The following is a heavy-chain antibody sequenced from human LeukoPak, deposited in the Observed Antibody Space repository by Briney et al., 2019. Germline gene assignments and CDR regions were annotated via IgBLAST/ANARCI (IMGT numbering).Heavy chain of an antibody. D-gene: IGHD2-15*01. CDR2: MSDDGSEK. CDR3: AREADSGYYRTVDY. J-gene: IGHJ4*02. Sequence: PGGSLRLPCAVSGFTFSSYSMSWVRQAPGKGLEWLGHMSDDGSEKHYVDSVRGRFTISRDPSKNTLYLEMTSLRTEDTAVYYCAREADSGYYRTVDYWGQGTMVTVS. CDR1: GFTFSSYS. V-gene: IGHV3-30*03.